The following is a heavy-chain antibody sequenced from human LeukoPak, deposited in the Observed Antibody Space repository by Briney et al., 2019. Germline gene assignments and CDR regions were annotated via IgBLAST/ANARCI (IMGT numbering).Heavy chain of an antibody. J-gene: IGHJ4*02. CDR3: ARAPHYYDSSGYFY. Sequence: GGSLRLSCAASGFTFSSYAMHWVRQAPGRGLEGVAVMSYDGSNKYYADSVKGRFTISRDNSKNTLYLQMNSLRAEDTAVYYCARAPHYYDSSGYFYWGQGTLVTVSS. CDR2: MSYDGSNK. CDR1: GFTFSSYA. V-gene: IGHV3-30-3*01. D-gene: IGHD3-22*01.